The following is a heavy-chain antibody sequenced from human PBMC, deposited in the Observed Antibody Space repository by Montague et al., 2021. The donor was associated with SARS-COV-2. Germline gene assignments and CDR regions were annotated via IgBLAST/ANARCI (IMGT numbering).Heavy chain of an antibody. Sequence: SETLSLTCTVTGGPISGSSDYWGWIRQSPGKGLEWIASVDYSGNTHYSPSLKSRLTISVDTSKNQFSLKSNSVTAADTALYYCARREYSYGWGDWGQGTLVTVSS. CDR1: GGPISGSSDY. CDR2: VDYSGNT. CDR3: ARREYSYGWGD. V-gene: IGHV4-39*01. D-gene: IGHD5-18*01. J-gene: IGHJ4*02.